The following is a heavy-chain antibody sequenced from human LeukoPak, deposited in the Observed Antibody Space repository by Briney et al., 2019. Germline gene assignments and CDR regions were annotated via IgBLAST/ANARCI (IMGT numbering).Heavy chain of an antibody. J-gene: IGHJ6*03. Sequence: ASVKVSCKASGYTFTSYGISWVRQAPGQGLEWMGWISTYNGNKNYAQKLQGRVTMTTDTSTSTAYMELRSLRSDDTAVYYCARAGSARYWSGGSCPYYYYYMDVWGKGTTVTISS. D-gene: IGHD2-15*01. CDR3: ARAGSARYWSGGSCPYYYYYMDV. CDR2: ISTYNGNK. CDR1: GYTFTSYG. V-gene: IGHV1-18*01.